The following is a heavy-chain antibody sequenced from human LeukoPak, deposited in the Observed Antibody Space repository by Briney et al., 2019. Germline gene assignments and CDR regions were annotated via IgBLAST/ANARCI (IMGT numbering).Heavy chain of an antibody. D-gene: IGHD1-1*01. CDR2: IIPIFGTA. J-gene: IGHJ4*02. CDR1: GYTFTNYY. V-gene: IGHV1-69*13. CDR3: ARAQTGTRARGPFDY. Sequence: VASVKVSCKASGYTFTNYYLHWVRQAPGQGLEWMGGIIPIFGTANYAQKFQGRVTITADESTSTAYMELSSLRSEDTAVYYCARAQTGTRARGPFDYWGQGTLVTASS.